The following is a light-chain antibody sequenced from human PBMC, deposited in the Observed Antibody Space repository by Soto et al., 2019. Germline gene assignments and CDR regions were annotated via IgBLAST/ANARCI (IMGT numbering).Light chain of an antibody. V-gene: IGKV3-20*01. CDR1: QSVSSN. CDR2: GAS. Sequence: EIVLTQSPATLSLSPGERATLSCRASQSVSSNLAWYQQKPGQAPRLLIYGASTRAAGIPDRFSGSGSGTDFTLTITRLEPEDSAVYFCQQYTGPPTTFGQGTRLE. CDR3: QQYTGPPTT. J-gene: IGKJ5*01.